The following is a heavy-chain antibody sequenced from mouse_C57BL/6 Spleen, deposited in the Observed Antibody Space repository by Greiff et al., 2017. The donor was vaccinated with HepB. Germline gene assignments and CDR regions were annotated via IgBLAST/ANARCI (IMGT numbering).Heavy chain of an antibody. D-gene: IGHD2-4*01. CDR3: ARSDYDHWYLDV. CDR2: IYPGDGDT. J-gene: IGHJ1*03. Sequence: VKLQESGPELVKPGASVKISCKASGYAFSSSWMNWVKQRPGKGLEWIGRIYPGDGDTNYNGKFKGKATLTADKSSSTAYMQLSSLTSEDSAVYFCARSDYDHWYLDVWGTGTTGTVSS. V-gene: IGHV1-82*01. CDR1: GYAFSSSW.